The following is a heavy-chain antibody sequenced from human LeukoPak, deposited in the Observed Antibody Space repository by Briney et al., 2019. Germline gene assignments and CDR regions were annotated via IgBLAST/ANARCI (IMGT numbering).Heavy chain of an antibody. Sequence: GASVKDSCKASGYTFTSYAIHWVRQAPGQRLEWMGWISAGNGNTKYSQNFQGRVTFISNTSATTAFMELSSLRSEDAAVHYCARDSGSGNNDYWGQGTLVTVSS. J-gene: IGHJ4*02. D-gene: IGHD1-26*01. V-gene: IGHV1-3*01. CDR1: GYTFTSYA. CDR3: ARDSGSGNNDY. CDR2: ISAGNGNT.